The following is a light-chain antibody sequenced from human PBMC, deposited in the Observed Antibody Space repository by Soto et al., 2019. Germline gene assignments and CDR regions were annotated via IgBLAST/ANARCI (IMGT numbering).Light chain of an antibody. CDR3: AAWDDSLNGNV. CDR1: SSNIGSNT. J-gene: IGLJ1*01. V-gene: IGLV1-44*01. CDR2: SSN. Sequence: QSVLTQPASLSGSPGQSITISCTGSSSNIGSNTVNWYQQLPGTAPKLLIYSSNQRPSGVPDRFSGSKSGTSASLAISGLQSEDEADYYCAAWDDSLNGNVFGTGTKVTVL.